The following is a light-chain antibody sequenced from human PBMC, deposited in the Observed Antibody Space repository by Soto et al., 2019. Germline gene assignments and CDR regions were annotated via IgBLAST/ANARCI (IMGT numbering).Light chain of an antibody. CDR3: SSYTSSSTLGV. V-gene: IGLV2-14*01. CDR2: DVS. Sequence: QAVLTQPASVSGCPGQSITISCTGTSSDVGGYNYVSWYQQHPGKAPKLMIYDVSNRPSGVSNRSSGSKSGNTASLTISGLQAEDEADYYCSSYTSSSTLGVFGTGTKVTVL. J-gene: IGLJ1*01. CDR1: SSDVGGYNY.